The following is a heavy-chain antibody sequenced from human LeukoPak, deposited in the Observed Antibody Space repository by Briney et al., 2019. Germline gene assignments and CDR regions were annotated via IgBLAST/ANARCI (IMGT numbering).Heavy chain of an antibody. V-gene: IGHV3-7*03. CDR3: VKWGDYDILTGYYVPDF. Sequence: GGSLRLSCAASGFTFSSYGMHWVRQAPGKGLEWVANIKQDGSEKYYVDSVKGRFTISRDNSKNALYVEMNTLRAEDTAVYYCVKWGDYDILTGYYVPDFWGQGTLVTVSS. CDR1: GFTFSSYG. J-gene: IGHJ4*02. CDR2: IKQDGSEK. D-gene: IGHD3-9*01.